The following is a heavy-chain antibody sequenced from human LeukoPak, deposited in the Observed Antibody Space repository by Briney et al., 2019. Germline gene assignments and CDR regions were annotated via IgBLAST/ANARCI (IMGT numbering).Heavy chain of an antibody. V-gene: IGHV1-46*01. CDR3: ARVVGLNEWEPHY. CDR1: GYSFTSHY. D-gene: IGHD1-26*01. Sequence: GASVKVSCKASGYSFTSHYMHWVRQAPGQGLEWMGLINPSGSSTLYAQKFQGRVTMTTDTSTSTAYMELRSLRSDDTAMYYCARVVGLNEWEPHYWGQGTLVTVSS. CDR2: INPSGSST. J-gene: IGHJ4*02.